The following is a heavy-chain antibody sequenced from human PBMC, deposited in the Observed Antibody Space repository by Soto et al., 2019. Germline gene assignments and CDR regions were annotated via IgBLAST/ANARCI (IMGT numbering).Heavy chain of an antibody. J-gene: IGHJ4*02. V-gene: IGHV3-30*18. CDR3: AKEGIVLPDY. D-gene: IGHD3-10*01. CDR1: GFTFNTYI. Sequence: GGSLRLSCAASGFTFNTYIMNWVRQAPGKGLEWVAVISYDGSNKYYADSVKGRFTISRDNSKNTLYLQMNSLRAEDTAVYYCAKEGIVLPDYWGQGTLVTVSS. CDR2: ISYDGSNK.